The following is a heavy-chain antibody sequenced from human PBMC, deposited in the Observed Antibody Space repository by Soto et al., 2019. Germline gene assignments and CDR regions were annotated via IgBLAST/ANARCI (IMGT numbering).Heavy chain of an antibody. Sequence: SETLSLTCAVSGHSISSGYYWGWIRQPPGKGLEWIGSIYHSGSTYYNPSLKSRVTISIDTSKNQFSLKLSSVTAADTAVYYCARQGDSGYYLDWGRGTLVTV. CDR1: GHSISSGYY. CDR3: ARQGDSGYYLD. V-gene: IGHV4-38-2*01. CDR2: IYHSGST. D-gene: IGHD3-22*01. J-gene: IGHJ4*02.